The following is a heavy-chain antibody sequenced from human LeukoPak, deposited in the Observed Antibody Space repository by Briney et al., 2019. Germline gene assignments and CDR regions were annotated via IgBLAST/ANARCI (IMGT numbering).Heavy chain of an antibody. V-gene: IGHV4-59*01. CDR1: GGSIRSYY. D-gene: IGHD6-19*01. CDR2: IYYSGST. CDR3: ARVGSSGWSFDY. J-gene: IGHJ4*02. Sequence: SETLSLTCTVSGGSIRSYYWGWIRQPPGKGLEWIGYIYYSGSTNYNPSLKSRVTISVDTSKNHFSLRLSSVTAADTAVYYCARVGSSGWSFDYWGQGTLVTVSS.